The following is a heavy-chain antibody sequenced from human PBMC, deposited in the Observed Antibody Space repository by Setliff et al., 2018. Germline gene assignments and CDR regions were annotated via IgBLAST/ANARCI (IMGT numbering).Heavy chain of an antibody. CDR1: GGSISSDY. Sequence: LSLTCNVSGGSISSDYWSWIRQPPGKALEWIGYFYHSASSNYNPSLKGRVTMSADTSKNQLYLSLTSVSVADTAMYYCARSHYYASGNSHYYYMDVWGKGTAVTV. V-gene: IGHV4-59*08. D-gene: IGHD3-10*01. CDR2: FYHSASS. CDR3: ARSHYYASGNSHYYYMDV. J-gene: IGHJ6*03.